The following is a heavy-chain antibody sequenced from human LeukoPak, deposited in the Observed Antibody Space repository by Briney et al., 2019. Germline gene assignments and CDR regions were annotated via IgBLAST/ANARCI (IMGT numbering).Heavy chain of an antibody. V-gene: IGHV3-30*02. CDR2: IRYDGTNK. J-gene: IGHJ5*02. CDR1: GFIFSSYG. CDR3: AKGSGYYTYNWFDP. D-gene: IGHD3-3*01. Sequence: GGSLRLSCAASGFIFSSYGMHWVRQAPGKGLEWVAFIRYDGTNKYYADSVRGRFTISRDDSTNTVYLEMNSLRGEDTAAYYCAKGSGYYTYNWFDPWGQGTLVTVSS.